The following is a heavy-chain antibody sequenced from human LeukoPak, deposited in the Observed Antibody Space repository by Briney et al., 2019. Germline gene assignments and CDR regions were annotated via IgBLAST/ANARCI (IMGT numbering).Heavy chain of an antibody. CDR1: GFLFSSYE. Sequence: GGSLRLSCAASGFLFSSYEMNWVRQAPGMGLEWVSYISTSGGTIYYADSVKGRFTISRDNATDSLYLQMNSLRAEDTAVYYCARDSYYGGTQDYWGQGTLVTVSS. V-gene: IGHV3-48*03. J-gene: IGHJ4*02. D-gene: IGHD4-23*01. CDR3: ARDSYYGGTQDY. CDR2: ISTSGGTI.